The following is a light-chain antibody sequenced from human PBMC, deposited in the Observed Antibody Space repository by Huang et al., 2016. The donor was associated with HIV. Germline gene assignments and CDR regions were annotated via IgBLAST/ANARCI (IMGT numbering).Light chain of an antibody. CDR1: QSISSY. V-gene: IGKV1-39*01. CDR3: QQSYSAPIFT. J-gene: IGKJ3*01. CDR2: AAS. Sequence: DIQMTQSPSSLSASVGDRVTITCRASQSISSYLNWYQQKPGKAPKVLIYAASSLQSGVPSRFGGSGSGTDFTLTISSLQPEDFATYYCQQSYSAPIFTFGPGTKVDIK.